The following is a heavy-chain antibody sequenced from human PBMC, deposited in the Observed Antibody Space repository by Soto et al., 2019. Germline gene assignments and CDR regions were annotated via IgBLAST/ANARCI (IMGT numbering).Heavy chain of an antibody. Sequence: LRLSCAASGFTFSSYAMHWVRQAPGKGLEWVAVISYDGSNKYYADSVKGRFTISRDNSKNTLYLQMNSLRAEDTAVYYCARDYYDSSGSPYYYYYYGMDVWGQGTTVTVSS. J-gene: IGHJ6*02. CDR3: ARDYYDSSGSPYYYYYYGMDV. V-gene: IGHV3-30-3*01. D-gene: IGHD3-22*01. CDR2: ISYDGSNK. CDR1: GFTFSSYA.